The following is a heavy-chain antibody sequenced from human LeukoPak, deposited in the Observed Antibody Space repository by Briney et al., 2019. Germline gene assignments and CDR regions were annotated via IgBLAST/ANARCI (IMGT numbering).Heavy chain of an antibody. CDR2: IRSKTYGGTT. J-gene: IGHJ4*02. D-gene: IGHD3-10*01. Sequence: GGSLRLSCTTSGFSFGDYGMSWVRQAPGKGLEGVGFIRSKTYGGTTEYAASVKGRFTISRDDSKRIAYLQMNSLKTEDTAVYYCTGSFGELSFFDYWGQGTLVTVSS. CDR3: TGSFGELSFFDY. V-gene: IGHV3-49*04. CDR1: GFSFGDYG.